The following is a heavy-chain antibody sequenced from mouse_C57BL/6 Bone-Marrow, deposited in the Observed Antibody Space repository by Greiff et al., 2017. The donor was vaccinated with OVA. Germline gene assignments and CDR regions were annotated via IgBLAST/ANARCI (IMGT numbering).Heavy chain of an antibody. CDR1: GYTFTSYG. CDR3: ARRTYYSNYVGFAY. CDR2: IYPRSGNT. D-gene: IGHD2-5*01. Sequence: QVQLQQSGAELARPGASVKLSCKASGYTFTSYGISWVKQRTGQGLEWIGEIYPRSGNTYYNEKFKGKATLTADKSSSTAYMELRSLTSEDSAVYFCARRTYYSNYVGFAYWGQGTLVTVSA. V-gene: IGHV1-81*01. J-gene: IGHJ3*01.